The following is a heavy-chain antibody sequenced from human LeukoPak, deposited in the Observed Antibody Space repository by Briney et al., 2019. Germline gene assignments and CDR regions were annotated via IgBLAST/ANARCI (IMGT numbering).Heavy chain of an antibody. Sequence: KPSETLSLTCTVSVGSISSGDYYWSWIRQPPGKGLEWIGYIYFSGSTYYNPSLKSRLTMSIDTSKNQFSLRPNSVAAADTAVYFCARAHIVGATVDYWGQGTLVTVSS. J-gene: IGHJ4*02. V-gene: IGHV4-30-4*01. D-gene: IGHD1-26*01. CDR2: IYFSGST. CDR1: VGSISSGDYY. CDR3: ARAHIVGATVDY.